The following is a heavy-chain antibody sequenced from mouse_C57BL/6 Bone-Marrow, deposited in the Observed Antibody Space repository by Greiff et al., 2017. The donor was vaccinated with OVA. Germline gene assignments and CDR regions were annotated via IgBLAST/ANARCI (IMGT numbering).Heavy chain of an antibody. J-gene: IGHJ1*03. CDR2: ISSGSSTI. V-gene: IGHV5-17*03. CDR1: GFTFSDYG. CDR3: ARINYWYFDV. Sequence: EVKLVESGGGLVKPGGSLTLSCAASGFTFSDYGMHWVRQAPEKGLEWVAYISSGSSTIYYEDTVKGRFTISRDNAKNTLFLQMVILRSEDTAMYYCARINYWYFDVWGTGTTVTVSS.